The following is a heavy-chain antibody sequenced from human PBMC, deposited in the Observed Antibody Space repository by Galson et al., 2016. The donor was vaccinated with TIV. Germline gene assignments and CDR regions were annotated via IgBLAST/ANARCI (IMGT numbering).Heavy chain of an antibody. CDR1: GFSLSTNGVR. J-gene: IGHJ6*04. CDR3: AQSNYRFAPVV. V-gene: IGHV2-70*04. D-gene: IGHD4-11*01. CDR2: IDWNDDN. Sequence: PALVKPTQTLTLTCTVSGFSLSTNGVRLSWLRQPPGKALEWLARIDWNDDNFYSTSLKTRLTVSKDTSKNQVVLTMTNMDPVDTATYYCAQSNYRFAPVVWGKGTTVIVSS.